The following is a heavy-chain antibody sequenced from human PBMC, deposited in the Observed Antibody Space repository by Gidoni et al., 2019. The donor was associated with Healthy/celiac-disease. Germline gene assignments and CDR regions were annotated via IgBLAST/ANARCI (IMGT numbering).Heavy chain of an antibody. Sequence: QVQLVESGGGLVKPGGSLRLSCAASGFTFSDYYMSWIRQAPGKGLEWVSYISSSSSYTNYADSVKGRFTISRDNAKNSLYLQMNSLRAEDTAVYYCAREQQLDPHNDAFDIWGQGTMVTVSS. CDR3: AREQQLDPHNDAFDI. V-gene: IGHV3-11*05. CDR2: ISSSSSYT. CDR1: GFTFSDYY. J-gene: IGHJ3*02. D-gene: IGHD6-13*01.